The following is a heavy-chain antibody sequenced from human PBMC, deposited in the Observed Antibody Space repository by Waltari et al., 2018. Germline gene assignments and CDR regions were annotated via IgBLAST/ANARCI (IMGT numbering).Heavy chain of an antibody. Sequence: EVQLVESGGGLVKPGGSLRLSCAASGFTFSNAWMSWVRQAPGKALEWVGRSKSKTDGGTTDSAAPVKGRFTISREASKNTLYLQMNSLKTEDTAVYYCTTPAGVRAVPYWGQGTLVTVSS. CDR3: TTPAGVRAVPY. J-gene: IGHJ4*02. D-gene: IGHD1-1*01. V-gene: IGHV3-15*01. CDR1: GFTFSNAW. CDR2: SKSKTDGGTT.